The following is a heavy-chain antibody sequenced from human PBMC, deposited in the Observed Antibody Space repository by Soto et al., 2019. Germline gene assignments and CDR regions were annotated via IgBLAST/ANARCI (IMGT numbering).Heavy chain of an antibody. CDR3: VRRHVSATGIDWFDP. CDR2: INAANGDT. Sequence: ASVKVSCKAPGYTFTSYGIHWVRQDPGQRLEWMGWINAANGDTKYSPKFQGRVTITRDTSASTAYMELSSLRSEDTAVYYCVRRHVSATGIDWFDPWGQGTLVTVS. J-gene: IGHJ5*02. D-gene: IGHD6-13*01. V-gene: IGHV1-3*01. CDR1: GYTFTSYG.